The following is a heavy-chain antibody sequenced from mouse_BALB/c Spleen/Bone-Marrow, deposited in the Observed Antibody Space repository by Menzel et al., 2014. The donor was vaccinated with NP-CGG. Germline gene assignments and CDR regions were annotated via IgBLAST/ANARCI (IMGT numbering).Heavy chain of an antibody. J-gene: IGHJ3*01. CDR2: ISYSGST. Sequence: VQLQQPGPSLVKPSQTLSLTCSVTGDSITSGYWNWIRKFPGNKLEYMGYISYSGSTYYNPSLKSRTSITRDTSKNQYYLQLNSVTTEDTAAYYCARGRAMGFAYWGQGTLVTVSA. D-gene: IGHD1-1*02. CDR3: ARGRAMGFAY. V-gene: IGHV3-8*02. CDR1: GDSITSGY.